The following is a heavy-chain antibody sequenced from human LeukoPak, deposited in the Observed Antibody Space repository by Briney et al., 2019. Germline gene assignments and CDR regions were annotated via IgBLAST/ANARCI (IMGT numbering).Heavy chain of an antibody. CDR2: ISWDGGST. J-gene: IGHJ3*02. D-gene: IGHD1-7*01. CDR3: AKGALLVNLNLAFDI. CDR1: GFTFNDYT. V-gene: IGHV3-43*01. Sequence: GGSLRLSCAASGFTFNDYTMHWVRQVPGKGLEWVSLISWDGGSTYYADSVKGRFTISRDNSKNSLYLQMNSLRTEDTALYYCAKGALLVNLNLAFDIWGQGTMVTVSS.